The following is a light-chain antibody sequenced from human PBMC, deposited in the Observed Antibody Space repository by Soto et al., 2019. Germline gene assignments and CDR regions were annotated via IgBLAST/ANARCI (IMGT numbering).Light chain of an antibody. CDR2: GAS. J-gene: IGKJ1*01. Sequence: DIQMTQSPSSLSASLGDRVTITCRARQSISRFLNWYQQKPGKAPKLLIYGASNLQSGVPSRFSGSGSGTDFSLTISGLQREDFATYYCQQSDSTPRTFGQGTKVELK. CDR3: QQSDSTPRT. V-gene: IGKV1-39*01. CDR1: QSISRF.